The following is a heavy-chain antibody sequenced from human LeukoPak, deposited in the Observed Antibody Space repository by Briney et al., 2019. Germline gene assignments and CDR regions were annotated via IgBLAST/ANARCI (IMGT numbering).Heavy chain of an antibody. Sequence: GGSLRLSCVASGVTISSQAMSWVRQAPGKGLEWVSTIGIGGNTYYADTVRGRFTISRDNPKNTLSLQMNSLRAEDTAVYYCAKRGPAGSWNPEDYWGQGTLVTVSS. CDR2: IGIGGNT. V-gene: IGHV3-23*01. CDR1: GVTISSQA. CDR3: AKRGPAGSWNPEDY. D-gene: IGHD1-1*01. J-gene: IGHJ4*02.